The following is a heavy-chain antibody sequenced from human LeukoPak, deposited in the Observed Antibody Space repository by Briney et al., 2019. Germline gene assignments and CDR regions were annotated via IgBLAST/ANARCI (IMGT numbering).Heavy chain of an antibody. V-gene: IGHV3-23*01. CDR3: TKDQHGYNTPGEC. CDR2: ISGAGINT. CDR1: GFTFNTCA. D-gene: IGHD1-1*01. Sequence: PGGSLRLSCAASGFTFNTCAMNWVRQAPGKGLEWVSTISGAGINTYYADSVKGRFTISRDNSKGILYLQMNSLSADDTAVYYCTKDQHGYNTPGECWGQGALVTVSS. J-gene: IGHJ4*02.